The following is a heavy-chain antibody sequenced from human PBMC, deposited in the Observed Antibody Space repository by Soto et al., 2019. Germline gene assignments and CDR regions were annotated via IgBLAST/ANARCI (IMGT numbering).Heavy chain of an antibody. CDR1: GGTFSSYA. D-gene: IGHD3-3*01. CDR2: IIPIFGTA. J-gene: IGHJ5*02. V-gene: IGHV1-69*06. Sequence: SVKVSCKASGGTFSSYAISWVRQAPGQGLEWMGGIIPIFGTANYAQKFQGRVTITADKSTSTAYMELSSLRSEDTAVYYCARVHTIFGVMTWFDPWGQGTLVTVSS. CDR3: ARVHTIFGVMTWFDP.